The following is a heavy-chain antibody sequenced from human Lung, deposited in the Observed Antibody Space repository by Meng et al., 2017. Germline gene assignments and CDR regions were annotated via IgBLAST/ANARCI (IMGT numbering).Heavy chain of an antibody. CDR1: DDSISDYY. D-gene: IGHD3-16*02. V-gene: IGHV4-4*07. Sequence: QVPPQASGPGLVKPSETLSLTCSVSDDSISDYYWTWVRQSAGKGLEWIGRISGSGSTNYSPSLNSRIAMSVDTSKKQISLTLTSVTAADTAVYYCARGRGPHIVGHWGQGTLVTVSS. CDR3: ARGRGPHIVGH. J-gene: IGHJ1*01. CDR2: ISGSGST.